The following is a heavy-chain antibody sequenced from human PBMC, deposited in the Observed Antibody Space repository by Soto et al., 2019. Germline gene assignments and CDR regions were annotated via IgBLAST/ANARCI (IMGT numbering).Heavy chain of an antibody. D-gene: IGHD6-6*01. V-gene: IGHV4-59*01. Sequence: SETLSLTCTVSGGSISSYYWSWIRQPPGKGQEGIGYIYYSGSTNHNPSLKSRVTISVDTSKNQFSLKLSSVTAADTAVYYCARAIGVSSSLVYYFDYWGQGTLVTVSS. J-gene: IGHJ4*02. CDR3: ARAIGVSSSLVYYFDY. CDR1: GGSISSYY. CDR2: IYYSGST.